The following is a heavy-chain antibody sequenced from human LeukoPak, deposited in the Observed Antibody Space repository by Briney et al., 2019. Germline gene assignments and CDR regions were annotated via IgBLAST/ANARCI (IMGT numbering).Heavy chain of an antibody. CDR1: GFTFSSYS. CDR3: AKGKGAARDYYYYMDV. V-gene: IGHV3-23*01. Sequence: GGSLRLSCAASGFTFSSYSMNWVRQAPGKGLEWVSAISGSGGSTYYADSVKGRFTISRDNSKNTLYLQMNSLRAEDTAVYYCAKGKGAARDYYYYMDVWGKGTTVTISS. CDR2: ISGSGGST. J-gene: IGHJ6*03.